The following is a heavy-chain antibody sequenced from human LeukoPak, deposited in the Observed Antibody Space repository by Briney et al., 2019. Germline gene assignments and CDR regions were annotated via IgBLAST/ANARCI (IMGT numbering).Heavy chain of an antibody. V-gene: IGHV3-74*01. CDR2: INSDGSNT. D-gene: IGHD3-3*01. CDR3: ASGVTIWLGNPFDI. Sequence: GGSLRLSCAASGFTFSTYWMHWARQDPGKGLVWVARINSDGSNTIYADSVKGRFTISRDNTKNTLYLQMNSLRAEDTAVYYCASGVTIWLGNPFDIWGQGTMVTVS. CDR1: GFTFSTYW. J-gene: IGHJ3*02.